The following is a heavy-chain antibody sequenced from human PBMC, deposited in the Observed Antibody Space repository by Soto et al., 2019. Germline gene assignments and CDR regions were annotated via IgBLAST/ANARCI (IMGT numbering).Heavy chain of an antibody. D-gene: IGHD3-22*01. V-gene: IGHV1-3*01. CDR3: ARGYYYDSSGYYFDN. CDR2: IKPGTGDT. CDR1: RYSFTSHV. Sequence: ASVKVSCKASRYSFTSHVRHWLRQAPGQRREWVGWIKPGTGDTKFLQEFQGRLTITRDTSATTAYMELSNLRSGGTAVYYCARGYYYDSSGYYFDNWGQGTLVTVSS. J-gene: IGHJ4*02.